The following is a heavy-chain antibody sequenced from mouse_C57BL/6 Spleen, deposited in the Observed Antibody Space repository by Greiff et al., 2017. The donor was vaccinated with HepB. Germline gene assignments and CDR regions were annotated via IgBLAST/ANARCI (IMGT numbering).Heavy chain of an antibody. CDR2: IDPSDSYT. J-gene: IGHJ2*01. CDR1: GYTFTSYW. Sequence: VQLQQPGAELVRPGTSVKLSCKASGYTFTSYWMHWVKQRPGQGLEWIGVIDPSDSYTNYNQKFKGKATLTVDTSSSTAYMQLSSLTSEDSAVYYCARTSLTTVVASDYWGQGTTLTVSS. V-gene: IGHV1-59*01. D-gene: IGHD1-1*01. CDR3: ARTSLTTVVASDY.